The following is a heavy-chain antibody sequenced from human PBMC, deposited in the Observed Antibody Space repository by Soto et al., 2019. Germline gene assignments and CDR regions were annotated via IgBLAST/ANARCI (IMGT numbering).Heavy chain of an antibody. CDR1: GFTFSSYG. Sequence: PGGSLRLSCAASGFTFSSYGMHWVRQAPGKGLEWVAVIWYDGSNKYYADSVKGRFTISRDNSKNTLYLQMNSLRAEDTAVYYCAREAVAGTLHYFDYWGQGTLVTVSS. D-gene: IGHD6-19*01. J-gene: IGHJ4*02. CDR2: IWYDGSNK. CDR3: AREAVAGTLHYFDY. V-gene: IGHV3-33*01.